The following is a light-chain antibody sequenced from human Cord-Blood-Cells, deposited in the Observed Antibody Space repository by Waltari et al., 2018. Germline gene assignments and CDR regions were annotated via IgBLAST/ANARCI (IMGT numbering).Light chain of an antibody. V-gene: IGKV1-39*01. CDR3: QQSYSTPYS. J-gene: IGKJ2*03. CDR2: AAS. Sequence: DIQMTQSPSSLSASVGDRVTITCRASQSISSYLNWYQQKPGKAPKLLIYAASSLQSGVPSMFRGSRSGTDFTRTISSLQPEDFATYYCQQSYSTPYSFGQGSKLEIK. CDR1: QSISSY.